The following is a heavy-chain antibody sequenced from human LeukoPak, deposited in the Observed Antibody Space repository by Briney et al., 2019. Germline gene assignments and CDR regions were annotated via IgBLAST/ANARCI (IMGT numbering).Heavy chain of an antibody. CDR2: ISSSSSYI. Sequence: KPGGSLRLSCAASGFTFSSYSMNWVREAPGKGLEWVSSISSSSSYIYYADSVKGRFTISRDNAKNSLYLQMNSLRAEDTAVYYCARVVSRTVTTIDYWGQGTLVTVSS. V-gene: IGHV3-21*01. CDR3: ARVVSRTVTTIDY. D-gene: IGHD4-17*01. J-gene: IGHJ4*02. CDR1: GFTFSSYS.